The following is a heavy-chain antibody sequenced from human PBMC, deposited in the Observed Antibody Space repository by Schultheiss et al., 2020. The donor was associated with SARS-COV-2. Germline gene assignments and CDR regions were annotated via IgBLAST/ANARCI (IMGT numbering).Heavy chain of an antibody. J-gene: IGHJ6*03. CDR2: VSHSGAT. D-gene: IGHD6-19*01. V-gene: IGHV4-34*01. Sequence: SETLSLTCAVYGESFNGFSWTWIRQSPGKGLEWIGQVSHSGATHYSPSLKRRVTISVDTSKSQFSLRLRSVTAADTATYYCSRGRTSVIPSPVLGLGPLYFSYYMDVWGKGAAVTVSS. CDR3: SRGRTSVIPSPVLGLGPLYFSYYMDV. CDR1: GESFNGFS.